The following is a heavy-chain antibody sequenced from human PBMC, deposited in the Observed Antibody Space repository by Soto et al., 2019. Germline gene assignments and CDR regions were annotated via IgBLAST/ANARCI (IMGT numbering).Heavy chain of an antibody. D-gene: IGHD3-9*01. CDR1: GFTFSSYS. Sequence: GGSLRLSCAASGFTFSSYSMNWVRQAPGKGLEWVSSISSSSSYIYYADSVKGRFTISRDNAKNSLYLQMNSLRAEDTAVYYCARDPPPLYYDILTGYLDYWGQGTLVTVSS. J-gene: IGHJ4*02. CDR2: ISSSSSYI. CDR3: ARDPPPLYYDILTGYLDY. V-gene: IGHV3-21*01.